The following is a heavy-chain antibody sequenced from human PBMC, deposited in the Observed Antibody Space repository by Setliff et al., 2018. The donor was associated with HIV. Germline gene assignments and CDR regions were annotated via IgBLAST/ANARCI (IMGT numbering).Heavy chain of an antibody. V-gene: IGHV3-7*01. CDR3: AAVFTGEPGRSLDY. J-gene: IGHJ4*02. D-gene: IGHD1-26*01. CDR1: GFTFSTYW. CDR2: IKRDGSEK. Sequence: LRLSCAASGFTFSTYWMTWLRQTPGKGLEWVANIKRDGSEKKYVDSVKGRFTISRDNAKNSQYLLMSDLRAEDTAVYYCAAVFTGEPGRSLDYWGQGTPVTVSS.